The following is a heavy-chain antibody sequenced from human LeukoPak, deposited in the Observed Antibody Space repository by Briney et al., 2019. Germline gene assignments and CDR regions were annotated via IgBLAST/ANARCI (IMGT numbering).Heavy chain of an antibody. J-gene: IGHJ6*02. Sequence: GGSLRLSCAASGFTFTTYAMSWVRQAPGKGLEWVSSVSKSDGTTYYADSVKGRLTISRDNSKNTLHLQMNGLRAEDTAVYYWARGAYGMAVGAQGTTVTVS. CDR2: VSKSDGTT. CDR1: GFTFTTYA. CDR3: ARGAYGMAV. D-gene: IGHD3-16*01. V-gene: IGHV3-23*01.